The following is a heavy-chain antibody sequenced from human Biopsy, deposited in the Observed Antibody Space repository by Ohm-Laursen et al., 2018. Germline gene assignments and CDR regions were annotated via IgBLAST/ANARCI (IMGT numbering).Heavy chain of an antibody. D-gene: IGHD3-9*01. CDR1: GGTFINYA. J-gene: IGHJ6*02. CDR2: IIPMFGTA. Sequence: ASVKVSCKASGGTFINYAISWVRQAPGQGPEWMGGIIPMFGTANYAQMFQGRVTISADESTSTSYMELSSLTTEDTAIYYCARVPAYPSIDGYYGLDLWGQGTTVIVSS. CDR3: ARVPAYPSIDGYYGLDL. V-gene: IGHV1-69*13.